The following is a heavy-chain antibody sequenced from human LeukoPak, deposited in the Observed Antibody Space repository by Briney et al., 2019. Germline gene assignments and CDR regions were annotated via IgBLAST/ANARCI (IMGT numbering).Heavy chain of an antibody. V-gene: IGHV3-7*04. CDR3: ARGTDSSSWYPPTLYYFDY. CDR2: IKQDGSEK. Sequence: GGSLRLSCAASGFTFSSYWMSWVRQAPGKGLEWVANIKQDGSEKYYVDSVKGRFTISRDNAKNSLYLQMNSLRAEDTAVYYCARGTDSSSWYPPTLYYFDYWGQGTLVTVSS. D-gene: IGHD6-13*01. J-gene: IGHJ4*02. CDR1: GFTFSSYW.